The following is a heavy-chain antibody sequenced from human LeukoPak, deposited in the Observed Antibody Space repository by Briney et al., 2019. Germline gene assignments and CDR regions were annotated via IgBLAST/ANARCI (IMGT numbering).Heavy chain of an antibody. V-gene: IGHV4-34*01. J-gene: IGHJ6*02. Sequence: RPSETLSLTCAVYGGSFSVYYWSWIRQPPGKGLEWIGEINHSGSTNYNPSLKSRVTISVDTSKNQFSLKLSSVTAADTAVYYCARKGSLVPAYTSHYGMDVWGQGTTVTVSS. CDR3: ARKGSLVPAYTSHYGMDV. CDR2: INHSGST. D-gene: IGHD2-2*01. CDR1: GGSFSVYY.